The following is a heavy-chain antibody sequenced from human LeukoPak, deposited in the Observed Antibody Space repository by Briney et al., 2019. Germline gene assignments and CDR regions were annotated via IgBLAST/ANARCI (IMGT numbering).Heavy chain of an antibody. Sequence: PGGSLRLSCAASGFTFSNYAMSWVRQAPGKGLEWVSVISDSGGYTYYADSVKGRFTISRDNSKNTLYLQINSLRAEDTAVYYCARLQGLFDYWGQGTLVTVSS. CDR2: ISDSGGYT. J-gene: IGHJ4*02. CDR3: ARLQGLFDY. V-gene: IGHV3-23*01. CDR1: GFTFSNYA.